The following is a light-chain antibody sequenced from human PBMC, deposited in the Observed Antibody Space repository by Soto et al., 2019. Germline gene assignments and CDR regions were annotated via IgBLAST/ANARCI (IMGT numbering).Light chain of an antibody. Sequence: DIQLTQSPSFLSASVGDRVTITCRASQDISSYLAWYQQKPGKDPKLLIYVASTLQSGVPSRFSGSGSGTEFTLTSSSLQPEDFASSYCQQLNSYPYTFGQGTKLEIK. J-gene: IGKJ2*01. CDR1: QDISSY. V-gene: IGKV1-9*01. CDR3: QQLNSYPYT. CDR2: VAS.